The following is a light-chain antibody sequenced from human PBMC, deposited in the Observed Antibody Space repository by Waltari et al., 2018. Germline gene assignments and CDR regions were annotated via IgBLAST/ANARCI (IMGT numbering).Light chain of an antibody. CDR2: GAS. V-gene: IGKV3D-15*01. J-gene: IGKJ2*01. CDR3: QQYNNWPPMYT. CDR1: QTVSSN. Sequence: EIVMTQSPATLSVSPGEGATLSCRASQTVSSNLAWYQQKPGQAPRLLIYGASTRARGIPDRFSGSGSGTEFTLTISSLQSEDFAVYYCQQYNNWPPMYTFGQGTKLEIK.